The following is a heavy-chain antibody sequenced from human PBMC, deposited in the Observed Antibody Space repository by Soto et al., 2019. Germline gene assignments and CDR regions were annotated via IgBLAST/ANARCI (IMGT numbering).Heavy chain of an antibody. CDR2: IYYSGST. CDR3: ARRGYYAISAFDI. CDR1: GGSISSGDYY. V-gene: IGHV4-30-4*01. D-gene: IGHD2-8*01. Sequence: SETLSLTCTVSGGSISSGDYYWSWIRQPPGKGLEWIGYIYYSGSTYYNPSLKSRVTISVDTSKNQFSLKLSSVTAADTAVYYCARRGYYAISAFDIWGQGTMVTVSS. J-gene: IGHJ3*02.